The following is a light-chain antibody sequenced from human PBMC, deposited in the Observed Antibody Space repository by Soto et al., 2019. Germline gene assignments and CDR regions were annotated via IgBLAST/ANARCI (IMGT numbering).Light chain of an antibody. CDR1: QSVSNNY. CDR3: QQYGSSPAIT. CDR2: GAS. Sequence: EVVLTQSPGTLSLSPGERATLSCRASQSVSNNYLSRYQQKPGQAPRLLIYGASSRATGIPDRFSGSGSGTDFTLTISRLEPEDFAVYYCQQYGSSPAITFGPGTKVDIK. J-gene: IGKJ3*01. V-gene: IGKV3-20*01.